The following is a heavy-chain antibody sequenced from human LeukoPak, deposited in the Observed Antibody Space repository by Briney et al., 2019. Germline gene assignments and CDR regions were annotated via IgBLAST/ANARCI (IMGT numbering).Heavy chain of an antibody. CDR1: GYTFISYY. CDR2: INPSGGST. V-gene: IGHV1-46*01. D-gene: IGHD4-11*01. J-gene: IGHJ3*02. Sequence: ASVKVSCEASGYTFISYYIHWVRQAPGQGLDGMGIINPSGGSTRYAQKFQGRVTMTRDTSTGTIYMELSSLRSEDTAVYFCARDSGTVSDAFDIWGQGTMVTVSS. CDR3: ARDSGTVSDAFDI.